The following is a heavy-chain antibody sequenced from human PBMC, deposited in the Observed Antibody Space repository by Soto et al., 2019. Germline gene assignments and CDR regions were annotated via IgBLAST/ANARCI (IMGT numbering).Heavy chain of an antibody. Sequence: GGSLRLSCAASGFTFIAYWMTWVLQAPGKGLEWVANIKQDGSEKCYVDSVKGRFIISRDNAKNSLYLQMNSLRAEDTAVYYCARERGSKSMDVWGQGTTVTVSS. J-gene: IGHJ6*02. CDR2: IKQDGSEK. D-gene: IGHD2-15*01. CDR1: GFTFIAYW. V-gene: IGHV3-7*03. CDR3: ARERGSKSMDV.